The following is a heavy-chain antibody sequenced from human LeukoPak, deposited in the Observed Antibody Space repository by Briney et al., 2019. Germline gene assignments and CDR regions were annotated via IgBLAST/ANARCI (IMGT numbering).Heavy chain of an antibody. V-gene: IGHV4-30-4*01. CDR1: GGSISSGDYY. D-gene: IGHD4-17*01. J-gene: IGHJ6*02. CDR3: ARDYGDYYYYYGMDV. Sequence: PSQTLSLTCTVSGGSISSGDYYWSWIRQPPGKGLEWIGYIYYSGSTYYNPSLKSRVTISVDTSKNQFSLKLSSVTAADTAVYYCARDYGDYYYYYGMDVWGQGTTVTVFS. CDR2: IYYSGST.